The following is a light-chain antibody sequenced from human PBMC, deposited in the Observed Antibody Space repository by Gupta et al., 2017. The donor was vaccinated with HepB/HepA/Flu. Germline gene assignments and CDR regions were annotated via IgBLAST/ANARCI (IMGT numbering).Light chain of an antibody. CDR1: QSISSW. CDR2: KAS. V-gene: IGKV1-5*03. CDR3: QQYSDYSWT. Sequence: DIQTTQSPTTLSASVGDRVTITCRATQSISSWLAWYQQKPGKAPKVLIYKASNLESGVPSRFSGSGSGTEFTLTISSLQPDDFATYYCQQYSDYSWTFGQGTKVEI. J-gene: IGKJ1*01.